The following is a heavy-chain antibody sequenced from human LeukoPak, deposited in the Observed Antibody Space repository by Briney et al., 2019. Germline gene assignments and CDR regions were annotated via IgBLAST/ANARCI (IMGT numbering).Heavy chain of an antibody. CDR2: INPGDSDT. CDR3: ARGYYDSSGYYPGWFDP. CDR1: GYSFTSSW. J-gene: IGHJ5*02. V-gene: IGHV5-51*01. D-gene: IGHD3-22*01. Sequence: GESLKISCQASGYSFTSSWIGWARQMPGKGLEWMAIINPGDSDTRYSPSFQGQVTISADKSISTAYLQWSSLKASDTAMYYCARGYYDSSGYYPGWFDPWGQGTLVTVSS.